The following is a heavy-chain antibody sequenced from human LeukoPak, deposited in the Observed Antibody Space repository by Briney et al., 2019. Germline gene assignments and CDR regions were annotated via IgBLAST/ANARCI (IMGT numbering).Heavy chain of an antibody. CDR1: GYTFTSYG. CDR2: ISAYNGNT. D-gene: IGHD2-2*01. J-gene: IGHJ6*03. Sequence: ASVKVSCKASGYTFTSYGISWVRQAPGQGLEWMGWISAYNGNTNYAQKLQGRVTMTTDTSTSTAYMELRSLRSDDTAVYYCARPLADVVVPAAKWALPMDVWGKGTTVTVSS. CDR3: ARPLADVVVPAAKWALPMDV. V-gene: IGHV1-18*01.